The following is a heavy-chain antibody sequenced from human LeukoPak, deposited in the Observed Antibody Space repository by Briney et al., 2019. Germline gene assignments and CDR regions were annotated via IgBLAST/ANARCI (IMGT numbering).Heavy chain of an antibody. CDR1: GFTFSSHW. D-gene: IGHD2-15*01. Sequence: GGSLRLSCAASGFTFSSHWMSWVRQAPGKGLEWVANIKQDGSEKYYVDSVKGRFTISRDNAKNSLYLQMNSLRAEDTAVYYCARDLGYCSGGSCYEGYFDYWGQGTLVTVSS. CDR2: IKQDGSEK. CDR3: ARDLGYCSGGSCYEGYFDY. V-gene: IGHV3-7*01. J-gene: IGHJ4*02.